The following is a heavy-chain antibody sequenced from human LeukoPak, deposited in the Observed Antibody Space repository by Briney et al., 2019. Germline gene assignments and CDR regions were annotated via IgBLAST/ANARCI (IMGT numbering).Heavy chain of an antibody. Sequence: SETLSLTCTVSGGSISSGSYYWTWIRQSPGKGLEWIGYISYSGSTKDNPSLKSRVTISIDTSKNQFSLKLSSVTAADTAVYYCARVHYFDSSGYYSSTYYYYMDVWGKGTTVTVSS. CDR1: GGSISSGSYY. V-gene: IGHV4-61*01. CDR3: ARVHYFDSSGYYSSTYYYYMDV. CDR2: ISYSGST. J-gene: IGHJ6*03. D-gene: IGHD3-22*01.